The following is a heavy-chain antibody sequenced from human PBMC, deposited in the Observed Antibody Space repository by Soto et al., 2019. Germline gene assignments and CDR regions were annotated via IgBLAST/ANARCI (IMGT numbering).Heavy chain of an antibody. V-gene: IGHV1-18*04. J-gene: IGHJ4*02. CDR3: ARSPYSYGKPYYFDY. CDR1: GYTFANYG. CDR2: ISAYTGSA. D-gene: IGHD5-18*01. Sequence: QVQLVQSGSEVKKPGASVKVSCKASGYTFANYGVGWVRQAPGQGLVWMGWISAYTGSANYAQEFQGRVAVTTDTSTSTASMEVRSLRSDDTAVYSCARSPYSYGKPYYFDYWGQGTLVTVSS.